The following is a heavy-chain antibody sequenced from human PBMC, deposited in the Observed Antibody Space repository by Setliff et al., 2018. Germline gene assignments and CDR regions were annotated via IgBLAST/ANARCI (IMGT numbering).Heavy chain of an antibody. Sequence: SETLSLNCTVSGASVSGNSYYWGWIRQPPGKGLEWIGSMYYGGGGSTYYNASLKSRVTISVDTSKNQFSLKLNSVTAADTAVYYCARTCSGSGCYAGLESWGQGTPVTVS. CDR1: GASVSGNSYY. J-gene: IGHJ4*02. V-gene: IGHV4-39*07. D-gene: IGHD2-15*01. CDR3: ARTCSGSGCYAGLES. CDR2: MYYGGGGST.